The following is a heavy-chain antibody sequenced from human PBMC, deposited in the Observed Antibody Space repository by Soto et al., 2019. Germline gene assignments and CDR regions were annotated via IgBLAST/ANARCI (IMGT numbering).Heavy chain of an antibody. V-gene: IGHV4-34*01. D-gene: IGHD2-8*02. J-gene: IGHJ4*02. CDR1: GGSFSGYY. CDR3: ARDKITGLFDY. CDR2: INHSGST. Sequence: PSETLSLTCAVYGGSFSGYYWTWIRQPPGTGLEWIGEINHSGSTNYNPSLKSRITISEDTSKNQFSLKLTSMTAADTAVYYCARDKITGLFDYWGQGTLVT.